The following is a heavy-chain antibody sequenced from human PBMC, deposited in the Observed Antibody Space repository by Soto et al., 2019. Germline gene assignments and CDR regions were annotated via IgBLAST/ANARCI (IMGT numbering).Heavy chain of an antibody. Sequence: EVQLVESGGGLVKPGGSLRLSCAASGFTFSSYSMNWVRQAPGKGPEWVSSISSSSSYIYYADSVKGRFTISRDNAKNSLYLQMNSLRAEDTAVYYCARGVTTVTTFFDYWGQGTLVTVSS. CDR3: ARGVTTVTTFFDY. V-gene: IGHV3-21*01. D-gene: IGHD4-17*01. CDR2: ISSSSSYI. J-gene: IGHJ4*02. CDR1: GFTFSSYS.